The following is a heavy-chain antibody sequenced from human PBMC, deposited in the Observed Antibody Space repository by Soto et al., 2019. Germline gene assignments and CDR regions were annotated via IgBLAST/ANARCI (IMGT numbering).Heavy chain of an antibody. V-gene: IGHV3-30*18. CDR2: ISYDESEK. J-gene: IGHJ4*02. D-gene: IGHD4-17*01. CDR1: GFTFSSYG. CDR3: AKAIYGDYAPFDF. Sequence: QVQLAESGGGVVQPGRSLRLTCAASGFTFSSYGMHWVRQAPGKGLEWVAVISYDESEKHYADSVKGRLTISRDNSKHTLYLQMNSLRTEDTAIYYCAKAIYGDYAPFDFWGQGTLVTVSS.